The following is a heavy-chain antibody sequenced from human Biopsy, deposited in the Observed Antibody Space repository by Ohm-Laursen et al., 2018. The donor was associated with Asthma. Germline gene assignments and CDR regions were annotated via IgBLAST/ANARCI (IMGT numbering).Heavy chain of an antibody. D-gene: IGHD3-9*01. CDR3: ARTYYDSLTGQVNDAFAI. J-gene: IGHJ3*02. Sequence: GASVTVSCNVSGYKIISFAIHWVRQAPGQRLEWMGWNNAGIGNTKYSQKFQGRVTITRDTSASTAYMELSSLRFEDTAVYYCARTYYDSLTGQVNDAFAIWGQGTMVTVSS. CDR2: NNAGIGNT. V-gene: IGHV1-3*01. CDR1: GYKIISFA.